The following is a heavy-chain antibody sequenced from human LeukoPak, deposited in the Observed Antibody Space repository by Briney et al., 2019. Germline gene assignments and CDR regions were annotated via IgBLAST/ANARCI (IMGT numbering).Heavy chain of an antibody. Sequence: KSSETLSLTCTVSGDLVSSKYWSWIRQPPGKGLEWIGFVSYSGSTFYNPSLKSRVTISIDTSKNQFSLNLSSVSAADTAVYYCARAIYHGSGSSVYYLNVWGKGTTVTISS. J-gene: IGHJ6*04. CDR1: GDLVSSKY. D-gene: IGHD3-10*01. CDR3: ARAIYHGSGSSVYYLNV. V-gene: IGHV4-59*02. CDR2: VSYSGST.